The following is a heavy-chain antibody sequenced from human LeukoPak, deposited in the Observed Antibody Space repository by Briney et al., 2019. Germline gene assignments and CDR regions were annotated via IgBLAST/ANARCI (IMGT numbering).Heavy chain of an antibody. CDR2: IYYSGST. D-gene: IGHD2-21*02. CDR3: ARVVTQTYYFDY. V-gene: IGHV4-30-4*01. CDR1: GGSISSGDYY. J-gene: IGHJ4*02. Sequence: SETLSLTCSVSGGSISSGDYYWGWIRQSPGKGLEWIGYIYYSGSTYYNPSLKSRVTISVDTSKNQFSLKLSSVTAADTAVYYCARVVTQTYYFDYWGQGTLVTVSS.